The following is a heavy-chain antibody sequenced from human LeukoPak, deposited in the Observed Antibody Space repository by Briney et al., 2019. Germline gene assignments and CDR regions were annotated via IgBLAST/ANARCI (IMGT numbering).Heavy chain of an antibody. Sequence: PGESLRLSCAASGFTFNNYWMSWVRQAPGKGLEWVANIKQDGSETYYVDSVKGRFTISRDNAKNSLFLQMNSLTAEDTAVYYCARKGGTRGPLNYWGQGTLVTVSS. D-gene: IGHD2-8*01. CDR2: IKQDGSET. CDR1: GFTFNNYW. J-gene: IGHJ4*02. V-gene: IGHV3-7*01. CDR3: ARKGGTRGPLNY.